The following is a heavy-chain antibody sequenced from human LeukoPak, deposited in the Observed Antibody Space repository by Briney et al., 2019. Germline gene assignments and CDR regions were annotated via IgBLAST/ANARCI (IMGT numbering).Heavy chain of an antibody. CDR3: ARACRGARCAFDI. CDR2: IYSGGST. J-gene: IGHJ3*02. Sequence: GGSLRLSCAASGFTVSSNYMSWVRQAPGKGLEWVSVIYSGGSTYYADSVKGRFTISRDNSKNTLYLQMNSLRAEDTAVYYCARACRGARCAFDIRGQGTMVTVSS. D-gene: IGHD4/OR15-4a*01. V-gene: IGHV3-53*01. CDR1: GFTVSSNY.